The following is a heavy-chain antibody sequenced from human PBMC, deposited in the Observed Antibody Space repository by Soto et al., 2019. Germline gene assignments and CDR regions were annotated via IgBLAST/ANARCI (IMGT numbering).Heavy chain of an antibody. D-gene: IGHD6-19*01. J-gene: IGHJ4*02. V-gene: IGHV1-24*01. Sequence: ASVKVSCKVSGYTLTELSMHWVRQAPGKGLEWMGGFDPEDGETIYAQKFQGRVTMTEDTSTDTAYMELSSLRSEDTAVYYCATDSWYSSGWDFDYWGQGTLVTVSS. CDR3: ATDSWYSSGWDFDY. CDR2: FDPEDGET. CDR1: GYTLTELS.